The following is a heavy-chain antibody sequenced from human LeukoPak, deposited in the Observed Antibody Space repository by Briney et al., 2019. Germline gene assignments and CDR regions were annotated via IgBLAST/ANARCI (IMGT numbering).Heavy chain of an antibody. V-gene: IGHV1-18*01. CDR1: GYTFTNYG. CDR2: IRAYNGDT. CDR3: ARVAAGGYSPSVEFDY. D-gene: IGHD5-12*01. J-gene: IGHJ4*02. Sequence: WASVKVSCKASGYTFTNYGISWVRQAPGQGLEWMGWIRAYNGDTKYAQTMQGRGTMTTDTSTTTAYMELRSLRSDDTAAYYCARVAAGGYSPSVEFDYWGQGTLVTVSS.